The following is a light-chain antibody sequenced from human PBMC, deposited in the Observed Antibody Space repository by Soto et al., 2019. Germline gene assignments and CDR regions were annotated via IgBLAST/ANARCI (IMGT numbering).Light chain of an antibody. Sequence: EIVLTQSPVPLSLSPGQRATLSCRASQTVDSTYLAWYQQKPVQAPRLLMYGVSTRATGIPDRFSGSGSGTDFTLTISRLEPEDFAVYHCQQYGGSSRTFGQGTKVEVK. CDR1: QTVDSTY. CDR3: QQYGGSSRT. V-gene: IGKV3-20*01. CDR2: GVS. J-gene: IGKJ1*01.